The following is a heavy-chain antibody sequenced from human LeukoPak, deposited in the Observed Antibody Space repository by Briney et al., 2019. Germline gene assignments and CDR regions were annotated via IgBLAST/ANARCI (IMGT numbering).Heavy chain of an antibody. CDR2: IWYDGSNK. CDR1: GFTFSSYG. J-gene: IGHJ4*02. CDR3: ARDLGETYYDFWSGYPAY. D-gene: IGHD3-3*01. Sequence: PGGSLRLSCAASGFTFSSYGMHWVRQAPGKGLEWVAVIWYDGSNKYYADSVKGRFTISRDNSKNTLYLQMNSLRAEDTAVYYCARDLGETYYDFWSGYPAYWGQGTLVTVSS. V-gene: IGHV3-33*01.